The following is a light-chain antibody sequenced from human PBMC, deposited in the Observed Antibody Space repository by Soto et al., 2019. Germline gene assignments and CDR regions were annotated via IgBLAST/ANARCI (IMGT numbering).Light chain of an antibody. CDR2: GAS. Sequence: EIVMTQAPATLSVSAGERATLSCRASQSVSSNLAWYEQKPGQAPRLLIYGASTRATGIPARFSGSGSGTEFTLTLTSLQSEDFAVYYCQQYNNWWTFAQGAKV. CDR1: QSVSSN. V-gene: IGKV3-15*01. J-gene: IGKJ1*01. CDR3: QQYNNWWT.